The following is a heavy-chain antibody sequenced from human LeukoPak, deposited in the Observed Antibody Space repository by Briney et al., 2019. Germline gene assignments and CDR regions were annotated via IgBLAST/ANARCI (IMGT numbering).Heavy chain of an antibody. CDR3: ARRRVRGFGFDP. J-gene: IGHJ5*02. D-gene: IGHD3-16*01. V-gene: IGHV1-8*01. CDR1: GYTFTSYD. Sequence: ASVKVSCKASGYTFTSYDTNWVRQATGQGLEWMGWMNPNSGNTGYAQKFQGRVTMTRNTSISTAYMELSSLRSEDTAVYYCARRRVRGFGFDPWGQGTLVTVSS. CDR2: MNPNSGNT.